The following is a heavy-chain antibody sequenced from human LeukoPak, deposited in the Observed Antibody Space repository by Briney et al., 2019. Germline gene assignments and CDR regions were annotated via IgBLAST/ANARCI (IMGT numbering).Heavy chain of an antibody. J-gene: IGHJ6*02. CDR3: ARTGYSSGWGRLEYYYYGMDV. CDR2: TYYRSKWYN. Sequence: SQTLSLTCAISGDSVSSNSAAWNWIRQSPSRGLEWLGRTYYRSKWYNDYAVSVKSRITINPDTSKNQFSLQLNSVTPEDTAVYYCARTGYSSGWGRLEYYYYGMDVWGQGTTVTVSS. D-gene: IGHD6-19*01. CDR1: GDSVSSNSAA. V-gene: IGHV6-1*01.